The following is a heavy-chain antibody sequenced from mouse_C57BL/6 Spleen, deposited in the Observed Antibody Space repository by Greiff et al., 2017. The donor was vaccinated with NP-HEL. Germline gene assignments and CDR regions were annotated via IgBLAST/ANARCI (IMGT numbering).Heavy chain of an antibody. Sequence: EVKLLESGPGLVKPSQSLSLTCSVTGYSITSGYYWNWIRQFPGNKLEWMGYISYDGSNNYNPSLKNRISITRDTSKNQFFLKLNSVTTEDTATYYCARETGTRDYAMDYWGQGTSVTVSS. CDR2: ISYDGSN. CDR1: GYSITSGYY. CDR3: ARETGTRDYAMDY. D-gene: IGHD4-1*01. J-gene: IGHJ4*01. V-gene: IGHV3-6*01.